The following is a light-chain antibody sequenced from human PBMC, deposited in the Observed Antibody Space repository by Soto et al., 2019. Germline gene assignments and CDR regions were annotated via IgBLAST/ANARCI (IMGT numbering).Light chain of an antibody. J-gene: IGKJ1*01. CDR1: QSIDKK. CDR3: QHYNSYSEA. Sequence: DIRLTQSPSTQSASIGDRVTITCRASQSIDKKLAWYQQTPGQAPKFLIYKASTLKSGVPSRFSGSGSGTEFTLTISSLQPDDFATYYCQHYNSYSEAFGQGTKVDIK. CDR2: KAS. V-gene: IGKV1-5*03.